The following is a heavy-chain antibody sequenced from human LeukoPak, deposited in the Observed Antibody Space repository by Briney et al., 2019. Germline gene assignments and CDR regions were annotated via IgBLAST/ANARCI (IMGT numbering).Heavy chain of an antibody. CDR3: ATCSSSWDYYYYYMDV. Sequence: ASVTVSCKASGYTFTGYYMHWVRQAPGQGLEWMGWINPNSGGTNYAQKFQGRVTMTRDTSISTAYMELSRLRSDDTAVYYCATCSSSWDYYYYYMDVWGKGTTVTVSS. CDR2: INPNSGGT. V-gene: IGHV1-2*02. J-gene: IGHJ6*03. D-gene: IGHD6-13*01. CDR1: GYTFTGYY.